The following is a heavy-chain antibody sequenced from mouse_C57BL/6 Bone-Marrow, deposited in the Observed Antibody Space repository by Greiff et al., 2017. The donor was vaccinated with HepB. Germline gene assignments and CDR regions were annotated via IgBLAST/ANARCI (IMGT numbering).Heavy chain of an antibody. CDR3: ARYRYIDV. CDR2: INPSSGYT. J-gene: IGHJ1*03. V-gene: IGHV1-7*01. Sequence: QVQLQQSGAELAQPGASVKLSCKASGYTFTSYWMHWVKQRPGQGLEWIGYINPSSGYTKYTQTFKDKATLTADKSSSTAYMQLSSLTYEDSAVYYCARYRYIDVWGTGTTVTVSS. CDR1: GYTFTSYW.